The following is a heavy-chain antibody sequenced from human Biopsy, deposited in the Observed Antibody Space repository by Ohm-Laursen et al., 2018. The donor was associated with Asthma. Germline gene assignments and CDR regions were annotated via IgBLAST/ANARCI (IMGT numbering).Heavy chain of an antibody. J-gene: IGHJ5*02. Sequence: TLSLTCTVSGASIKTDDHYWSWLRQLPGKGLEWFGFIHYSGSTSYNPSLKGGVTISVDTSKNQFSLKLSSVTAADTAVYYCARASVAASSNWFDPWGQGTLVTVSS. CDR3: ARASVAASSNWFDP. CDR2: IHYSGST. D-gene: IGHD6-19*01. V-gene: IGHV4-30-4*01. CDR1: GASIKTDDHY.